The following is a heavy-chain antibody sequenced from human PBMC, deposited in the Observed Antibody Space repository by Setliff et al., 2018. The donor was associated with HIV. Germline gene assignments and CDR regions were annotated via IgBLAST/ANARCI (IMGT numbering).Heavy chain of an antibody. CDR3: ARPRLRGSGAFDI. CDR1: GDSISSSTFY. CDR2: IYYSGTT. Sequence: PSETLSLTCTVSGDSISSSTFYWGWIRQPPGKGLEWIGSIYYSGTTYYNPSLKSRVAISVDTSKNQFSLKLSSVTAADTAVYYCARPRLRGSGAFDIWGQGTAVTVSS. D-gene: IGHD2-21*01. V-gene: IGHV4-39*01. J-gene: IGHJ3*02.